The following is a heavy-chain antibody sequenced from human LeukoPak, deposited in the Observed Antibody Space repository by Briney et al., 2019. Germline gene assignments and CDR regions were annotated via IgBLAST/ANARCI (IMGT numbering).Heavy chain of an antibody. Sequence: SQTLSLTCAISGDSVSANGAAWNRIRQSPSRGLECLGRTYYRSKWYNDYAVSVKSRITINPDTSKNQFSLQLNSVTPEDTAVYYCARVPYYDFQADAFDIWGQGTMVTVSS. CDR1: GDSVSANGAA. CDR2: TYYRSKWYN. CDR3: ARVPYYDFQADAFDI. V-gene: IGHV6-1*01. D-gene: IGHD3-3*01. J-gene: IGHJ3*02.